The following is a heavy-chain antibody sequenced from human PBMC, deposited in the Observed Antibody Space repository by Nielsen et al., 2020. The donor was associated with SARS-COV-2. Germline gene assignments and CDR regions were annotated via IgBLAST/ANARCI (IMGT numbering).Heavy chain of an antibody. V-gene: IGHV4-39*01. J-gene: IGHJ4*02. Sequence: SETLSLTCTVSRGSISSRSFYWAWIRQPPGKGLEWIGSIYYSGSTYYNPSLKSRTTISADTSKTQFSLKLTSVTAADTAVYCCAYTTDGWVRSFDFWGQGTLVTVSS. CDR2: IYYSGST. CDR3: AYTTDGWVRSFDF. CDR1: RGSISSRSFY. D-gene: IGHD5-24*01.